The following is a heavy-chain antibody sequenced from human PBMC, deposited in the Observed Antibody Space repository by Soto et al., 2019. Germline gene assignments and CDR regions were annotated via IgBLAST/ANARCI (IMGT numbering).Heavy chain of an antibody. Sequence: ASVKVSCKTSGYTFTAYYMHWLRQAPGHGLEWLGWTSPRTGGAKYSHKFQGRVSMTRNTSITTAYMELTGLSTDDTAVYYCARSSGSYSKWFDSWGQGTLVTVSS. V-gene: IGHV1-2*02. D-gene: IGHD3-10*01. CDR1: GYTFTAYY. CDR3: ARSSGSYSKWFDS. CDR2: TSPRTGGA. J-gene: IGHJ5*01.